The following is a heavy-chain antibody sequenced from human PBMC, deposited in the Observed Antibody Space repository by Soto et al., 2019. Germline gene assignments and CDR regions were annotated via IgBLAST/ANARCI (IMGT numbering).Heavy chain of an antibody. CDR2: FDAEGGET. V-gene: IGHV1-24*01. CDR1: GFPLTEFS. Sequence: VASVKVSCKVSGFPLTEFSIHWVRQAPRKGLEWMGAFDAEGGETIYAQKFQGRVTMTEDTSTDTAYMELSSLRSEDTAVYYCEAGIPISGGGSAPWGKGTLDPVSP. CDR3: EAGIPISGGGSAP. D-gene: IGHD3-10*01. J-gene: IGHJ5*02.